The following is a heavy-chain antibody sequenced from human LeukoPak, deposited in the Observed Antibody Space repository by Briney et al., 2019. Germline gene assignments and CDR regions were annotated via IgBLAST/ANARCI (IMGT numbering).Heavy chain of an antibody. J-gene: IGHJ6*02. Sequence: ASVKVSCKASGYTFTSYGISWVRQAPGQGLEWMGWTSAYNGNTNYAQKLQGRVTMTTDTSTSTAYMELRGLRSDDTAVYYCARGGGSSWTDYYGMDVWGQGTTVTVSS. CDR2: TSAYNGNT. D-gene: IGHD6-13*01. V-gene: IGHV1-18*01. CDR3: ARGGGSSWTDYYGMDV. CDR1: GYTFTSYG.